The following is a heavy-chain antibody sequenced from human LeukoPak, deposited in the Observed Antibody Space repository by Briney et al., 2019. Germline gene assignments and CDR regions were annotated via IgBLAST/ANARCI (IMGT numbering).Heavy chain of an antibody. J-gene: IGHJ4*02. D-gene: IGHD7-27*01. V-gene: IGHV3-74*01. CDR2: INSDGRST. CDR1: GFTFSGYW. CDR3: ARVNTHWGVDY. Sequence: GGSLRLSCAASGFTFSGYWMYWVRQVPGKGLVWLSQINSDGRSTNYADSVKGRFTISGDNAKNTLYLQMNNLRAEDTAVYYCARVNTHWGVDYWGQGTLVTVSS.